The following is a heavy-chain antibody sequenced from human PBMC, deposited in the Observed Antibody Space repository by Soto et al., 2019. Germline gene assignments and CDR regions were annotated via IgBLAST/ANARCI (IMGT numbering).Heavy chain of an antibody. Sequence: QLQLQESGPGLLKPSETLSLTCTVSGDSIATGDYWWAWIRQPPGKGLEWIGSVYHSGTIWYSPSLKSRLTVSIDTSKNQFSLTLSSVTAADTAVYYCSRQIARALWAIEIWGQGTMVTASS. CDR2: VYHSGTI. J-gene: IGHJ3*02. V-gene: IGHV4-39*01. CDR3: SRQIARALWAIEI. D-gene: IGHD2-21*01. CDR1: GDSIATGDYW.